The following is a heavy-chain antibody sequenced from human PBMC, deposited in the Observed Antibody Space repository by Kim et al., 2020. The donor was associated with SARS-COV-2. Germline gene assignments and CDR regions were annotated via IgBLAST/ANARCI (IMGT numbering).Heavy chain of an antibody. CDR3: ARHELVVVVAASNWFDP. V-gene: IGHV4-39*01. D-gene: IGHD2-15*01. CDR1: GGSISSSSYY. CDR2: IYYSGST. J-gene: IGHJ5*02. Sequence: SETLSLTCTVSGGSISSSSYYWGWIRQPPGKGLEWIGSIYYSGSTYYNPSLKSRVTISVDTSKNQFSLKLSSVTAADTAVYYCARHELVVVVAASNWFDPWGQGTLVTVSS.